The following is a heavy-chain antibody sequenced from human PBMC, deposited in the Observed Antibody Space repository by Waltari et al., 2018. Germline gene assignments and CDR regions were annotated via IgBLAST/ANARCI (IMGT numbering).Heavy chain of an antibody. V-gene: IGHV3-7*04. CDR3: ARPGVGRAFDI. D-gene: IGHD3-10*01. CDR2: IKQDGSEK. Sequence: EMQVVESGGDLVQPGGSLRLSCAASGFTFSSHWMNWVRQAPGKGLEWVANIKQDGSEKYYVDSVKGRFTISRDNAENSLYLQMDSLRDEDTAVYYCARPGVGRAFDIWGQGTMVTVSS. J-gene: IGHJ3*02. CDR1: GFTFSSHW.